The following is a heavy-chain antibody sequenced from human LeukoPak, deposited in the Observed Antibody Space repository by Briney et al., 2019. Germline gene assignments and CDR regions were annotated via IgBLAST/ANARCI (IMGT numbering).Heavy chain of an antibody. D-gene: IGHD1-26*01. J-gene: IGHJ3*01. CDR1: GFTFSDYY. CDR3: ASPGGATDGAFNV. CDR2: INHSGST. V-gene: IGHV4-34*01. Sequence: PGGSLRLSCAASGFTFSDYYMSWIRQSPGKGLEWIGEINHSGSTNYNPSLKSRVTISVDTSKNQFSLNLTSVTAADTAVYYCASPGGATDGAFNVWGQGAMVTVSS.